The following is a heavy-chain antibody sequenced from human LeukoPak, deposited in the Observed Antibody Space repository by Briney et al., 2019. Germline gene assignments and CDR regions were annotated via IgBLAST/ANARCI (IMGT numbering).Heavy chain of an antibody. CDR2: MCYSGST. Sequence: SETLSLTCTVSGGSISSSSYCWGWIRQPPGKGLEWIGKMCYSGSTYYNPSFKSRVTISIDPSKNQLSLNLSSVTAADTAVYYCARPPGIAAAWFDPWGQGTLVTVSS. CDR3: ARPPGIAAAWFDP. J-gene: IGHJ5*02. D-gene: IGHD6-13*01. CDR1: GGSISSSSYC. V-gene: IGHV4-39*01.